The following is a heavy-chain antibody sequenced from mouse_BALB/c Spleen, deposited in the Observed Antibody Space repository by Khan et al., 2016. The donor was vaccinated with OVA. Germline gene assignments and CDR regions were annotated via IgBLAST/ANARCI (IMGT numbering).Heavy chain of an antibody. D-gene: IGHD1-1*01. CDR3: ASSVTITTVVATDFDY. CDR1: GYSITSDYA. V-gene: IGHV3-2*02. CDR2: ISYSGRT. Sequence: EVELVESGPGLVKPSQSLSLTCTVTGYSITSDYAWNWIRQFPGNKLEWMGYISYSGRTSYNPSPKSRIPIIRDTSKNQFILQLISVAHDDTATYYCASSVTITTVVATDFDYWGQGTTLTVSS. J-gene: IGHJ2*01.